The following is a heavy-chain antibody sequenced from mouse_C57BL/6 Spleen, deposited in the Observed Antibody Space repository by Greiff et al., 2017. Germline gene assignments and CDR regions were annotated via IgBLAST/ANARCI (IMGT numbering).Heavy chain of an antibody. CDR3: TRVDGYYSYYFDY. Sequence: EVMLVESGGGLVQPGGSMKLSCAASGFTFSDAWMDWVRQSPEKGLEWVAEIRNKANNHATYYAESVKGRFIISRDDSKSIVYLQMNSLRAEDAVIYYCTRVDGYYSYYFDYWGQGTTLTVSS. CDR2: IRNKANNHAT. J-gene: IGHJ2*01. D-gene: IGHD2-3*01. CDR1: GFTFSDAW. V-gene: IGHV6-6*01.